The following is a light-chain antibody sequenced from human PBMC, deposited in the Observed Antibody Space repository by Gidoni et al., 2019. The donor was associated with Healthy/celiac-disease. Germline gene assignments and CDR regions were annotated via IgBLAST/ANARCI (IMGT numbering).Light chain of an antibody. CDR3: QQSYSTPRFT. CDR2: AAS. CDR1: QSISSY. J-gene: IGKJ3*01. V-gene: IGKV1-39*01. Sequence: DIQMTQSPSSLSASVGDRVTITCRASQSISSYLNWYQQKPGKAPKLLIYAASSLQSGVPSRFSGNGTGKDFTLTISSLQPGNFGTYYCQQSYSTPRFTFGPGTKVDIK.